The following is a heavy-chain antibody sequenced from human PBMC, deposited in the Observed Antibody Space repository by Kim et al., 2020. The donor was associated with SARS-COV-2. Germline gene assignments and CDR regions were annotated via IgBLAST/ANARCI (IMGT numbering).Heavy chain of an antibody. CDR2: IKQDGSEK. Sequence: GGSLRLSCAASGFIFSNYWMSWVRQAPGKGLEWVSNIKQDGSEKYYVDSVRGRFTISRDNAKNSVYLQMNSLRAEDTAGYYCARGDDFCSGSWLAGRFDPCGQGTLVTVSA. CDR3: ARGDDFCSGSWLAGRFDP. V-gene: IGHV3-7*01. D-gene: IGHD3-3*01. J-gene: IGHJ5*02. CDR1: GFIFSNYW.